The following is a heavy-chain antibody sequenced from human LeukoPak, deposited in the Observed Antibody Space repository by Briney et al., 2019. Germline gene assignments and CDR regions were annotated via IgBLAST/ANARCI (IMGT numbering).Heavy chain of an antibody. Sequence: SETLSLTCTVSGGSISSYYWSWLRQPAGKGLEWIGRIYTSGSTNYNPSLKSRVTMSVDTSKNQFSLKLSSVTAADTAVYYCARYAPSGYYDNWFDPWGQGTLVTVSS. J-gene: IGHJ5*02. CDR1: GGSISSYY. CDR2: IYTSGST. V-gene: IGHV4-4*07. CDR3: ARYAPSGYYDNWFDP. D-gene: IGHD3-22*01.